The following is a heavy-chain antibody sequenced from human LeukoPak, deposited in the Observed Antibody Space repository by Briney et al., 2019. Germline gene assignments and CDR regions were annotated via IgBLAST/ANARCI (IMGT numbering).Heavy chain of an antibody. CDR1: GGSITSYH. J-gene: IGHJ4*02. V-gene: IGHV4-59*01. CDR2: IYYSGST. CDR3: ARGSRDGYNHFDY. Sequence: SETLSLTCTISGGSITSYHWSWIRQPPRKGLEGIGYIYYSGSTNYNPSLKSRVTISVDTSKNQFSLNLRSVTAADTAVYYCARGSRDGYNHFDYWGQGTLVTVSS. D-gene: IGHD5-24*01.